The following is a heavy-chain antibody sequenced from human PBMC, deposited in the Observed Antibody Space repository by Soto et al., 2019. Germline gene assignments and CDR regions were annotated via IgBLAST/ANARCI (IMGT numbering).Heavy chain of an antibody. J-gene: IGHJ6*02. V-gene: IGHV1-18*04. CDR3: AREGSGKYWISTSSYNGYYYGVDV. Sequence: ASVKVSCKASGYTFTSYGISWVRQAPGQGLEWMGWISAYNGNTNYAQKLQGRVTMTTDTSTSTAYMELRSLRSDDTAVYYCAREGSGKYWISTSSYNGYYYGVDVWGQGTRVTFPS. D-gene: IGHD2-2*02. CDR2: ISAYNGNT. CDR1: GYTFTSYG.